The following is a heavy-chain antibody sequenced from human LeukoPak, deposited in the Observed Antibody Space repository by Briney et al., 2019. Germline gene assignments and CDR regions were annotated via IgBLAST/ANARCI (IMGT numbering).Heavy chain of an antibody. CDR1: GFTFSSYG. CDR3: ATPNNWNDRPHDAFDI. Sequence: GRSLRLSCAASGFTFSSYGMHWVRQAPGKGLEWVAVISYDGSNKYYADSVKGRFTISRDNSKNTLYLQMNSLRAEDTAVYYCATPNNWNDRPHDAFDIWGQGTMVTVSS. V-gene: IGHV3-30*03. J-gene: IGHJ3*02. D-gene: IGHD1-20*01. CDR2: ISYDGSNK.